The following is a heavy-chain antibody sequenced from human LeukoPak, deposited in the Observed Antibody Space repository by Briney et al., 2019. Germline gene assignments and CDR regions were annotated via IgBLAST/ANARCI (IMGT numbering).Heavy chain of an antibody. V-gene: IGHV3-23*01. CDR2: ISGSGGST. D-gene: IGHD1-26*01. CDR3: AKDLGEGWELINYYYMDV. Sequence: PGGSLRLSCAASGFTFSSYAMSWVRQAPGKGLEWVSAISGSGGSTYYADSVKGRFTISRDNSKNTLYLQMNSLRAEDTAVYYCAKDLGEGWELINYYYMDVWGKGTTVTVSS. J-gene: IGHJ6*03. CDR1: GFTFSSYA.